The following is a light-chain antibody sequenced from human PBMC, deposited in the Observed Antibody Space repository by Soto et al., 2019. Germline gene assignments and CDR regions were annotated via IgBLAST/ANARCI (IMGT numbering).Light chain of an antibody. J-gene: IGKJ4*01. CDR1: QRVRSSY. Sequence: EIVLTQSPGTLSLSPGGRATLSCRASQRVRSSYSAWYQQSPGPAPRPRIFVASFRATGIPGSFSGGWSGTYLTSTSSRREPGGFAVYFCQLYGSPLTFVCGTKVEIK. CDR2: VAS. V-gene: IGKV3-20*01. CDR3: QLYGSPLT.